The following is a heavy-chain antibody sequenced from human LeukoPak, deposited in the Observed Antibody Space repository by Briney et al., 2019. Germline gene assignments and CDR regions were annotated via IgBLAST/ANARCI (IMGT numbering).Heavy chain of an antibody. D-gene: IGHD5-12*01. CDR1: GFTFSSYG. V-gene: IGHV3-30*02. CDR3: AKLGRIVATIDYYYGMDV. J-gene: IGHJ6*02. Sequence: GGSLRLSCAASGFTFSSYGMHWVRQAPGKGLEWVAVIWYDGSNKYYADSVKGRFTISRDNSKNTLYLQMNSLRAEDTAVYYCAKLGRIVATIDYYYGMDVWGQGTTVTVSS. CDR2: IWYDGSNK.